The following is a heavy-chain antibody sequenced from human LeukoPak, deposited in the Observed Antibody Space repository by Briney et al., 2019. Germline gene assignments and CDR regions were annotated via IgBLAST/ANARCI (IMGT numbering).Heavy chain of an antibody. J-gene: IGHJ6*02. Sequence: GGSLRLSCAGSGFTFSNYWMSWVRQAPGKGLEWVATIKTDGSEKYYVDSVRGRFTISRDNAKNSLYMQLNSLRVEDTAVYYYARWDYYASGSYHRGMDVWGQGTTVTVSS. V-gene: IGHV3-7*05. CDR2: IKTDGSEK. D-gene: IGHD3-10*01. CDR1: GFTFSNYW. CDR3: ARWDYYASGSYHRGMDV.